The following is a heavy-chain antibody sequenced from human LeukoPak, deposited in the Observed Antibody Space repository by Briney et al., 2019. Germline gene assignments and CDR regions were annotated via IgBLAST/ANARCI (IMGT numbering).Heavy chain of an antibody. CDR1: GXSISSYY. CDR3: ARGYSYGYGWFDP. J-gene: IGHJ5*02. V-gene: IGHV4-59*08. Sequence: SETLSLTCTVSGXSISSYYWSWIRPPPGRGLECMGYIYHSGSTNYSPSLKSRVTISVDTSKSQCSLKLSSVTAADTALYYCARGYSYGYGWFDPCGQGTLVTVSS. CDR2: IYHSGST. D-gene: IGHD5-18*01.